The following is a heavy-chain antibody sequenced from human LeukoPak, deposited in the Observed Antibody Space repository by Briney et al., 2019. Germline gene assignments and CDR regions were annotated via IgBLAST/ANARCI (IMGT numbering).Heavy chain of an antibody. CDR3: ARGWRWLQYFDY. J-gene: IGHJ4*02. CDR2: IYYSGGT. CDR1: GGSISSSSYY. Sequence: SETLSLTCTVSGGSISSSSYYWGWIRQPPGKGLEWIGSIYYSGGTYYNPSLKSRVTISVDTSKNQFSLKLSSVTAADTAVYYCARGWRWLQYFDYWGQGTLVTVSS. D-gene: IGHD5-24*01. V-gene: IGHV4-39*07.